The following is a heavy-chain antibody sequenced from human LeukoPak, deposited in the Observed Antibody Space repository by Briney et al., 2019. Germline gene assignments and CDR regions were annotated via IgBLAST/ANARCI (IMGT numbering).Heavy chain of an antibody. D-gene: IGHD3-10*01. V-gene: IGHV1-24*01. CDR1: GYTLTELS. J-gene: IGHJ4*02. CDR2: FDPEDGET. Sequence: EASVKVSCKVSGYTLTELSMHWVRQAPGKGLEWMGGFDPEDGETIYAQKFQGRVTMTEDTSTDTAYMELSSLRSEDTAVYYCATTYGSGSYLATYYFDYWGQGTLVTVSS. CDR3: ATTYGSGSYLATYYFDY.